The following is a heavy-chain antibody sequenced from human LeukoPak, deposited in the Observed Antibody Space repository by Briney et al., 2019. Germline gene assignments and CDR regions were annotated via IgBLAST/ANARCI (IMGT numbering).Heavy chain of an antibody. CDR2: ISGSGGST. V-gene: IGHV3-23*01. Sequence: TGGSLRLSCAASGFTFSSYAMSWVRQAPGKGLEWVSAISGSGGSTYYADSVKGRFTISRDNSENTLYLQTNSLRAEDTAVYYCAKGPGKVVVPAAHYFDYWGQGTLVTVSS. CDR3: AKGPGKVVVPAAHYFDY. CDR1: GFTFSSYA. D-gene: IGHD2-2*01. J-gene: IGHJ4*02.